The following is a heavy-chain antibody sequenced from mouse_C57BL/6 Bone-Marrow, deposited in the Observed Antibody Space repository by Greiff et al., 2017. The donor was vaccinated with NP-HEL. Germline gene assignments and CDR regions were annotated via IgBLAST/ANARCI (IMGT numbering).Heavy chain of an antibody. CDR2: IDPENGDT. CDR3: TRILLRLYYFDY. D-gene: IGHD1-2*01. CDR1: GFNIKDDY. J-gene: IGHJ2*01. Sequence: EVQLQESGAELVRPGASVKLSCTASGFNIKDDYMHWVKQRPEQGLEWIGWIDPENGDTEYASKFQGKATITADTSSNTAYLQLSSLTSEDTAVYYCTRILLRLYYFDYWGQGTTLTVSS. V-gene: IGHV14-4*01.